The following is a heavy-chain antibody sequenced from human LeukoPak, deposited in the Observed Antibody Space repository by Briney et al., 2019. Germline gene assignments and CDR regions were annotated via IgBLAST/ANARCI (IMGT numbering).Heavy chain of an antibody. V-gene: IGHV1-18*01. Sequence: ASVKVSCKASGYTFTSYGISWVRQAPGQGLEWMGWTSAYNGNTNYAQKLQGRVTMTTDTSTSTAYMELRSLRSDDTAVYYCARIDIVVVPAAHMDVWGKGTTVTVSS. CDR1: GYTFTSYG. CDR3: ARIDIVVVPAAHMDV. J-gene: IGHJ6*03. D-gene: IGHD2-2*01. CDR2: TSAYNGNT.